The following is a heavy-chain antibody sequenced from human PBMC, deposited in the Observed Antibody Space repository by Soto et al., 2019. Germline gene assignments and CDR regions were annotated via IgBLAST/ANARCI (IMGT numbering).Heavy chain of an antibody. CDR3: ARDFGDFSGRKFDY. V-gene: IGHV4-31*03. CDR2: IYYSGST. Sequence: SETLSLTCTVSGSSISSGGYYWSWIRQHPGKGLEWIGYIYYSGSTYCNPSLKSRVTISAYTSKNQFSLKLSSVTAAETVVYSSARDFGDFSGRKFDYWGQGTLV. J-gene: IGHJ4*02. D-gene: IGHD2-21*01. CDR1: GSSISSGGYY.